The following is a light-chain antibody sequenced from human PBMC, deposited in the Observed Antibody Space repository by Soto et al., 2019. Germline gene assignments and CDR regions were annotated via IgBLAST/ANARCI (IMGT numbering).Light chain of an antibody. CDR3: QQYNNWPPLT. CDR2: GAS. J-gene: IGKJ4*01. CDR1: QSVSSN. V-gene: IGKV3-15*01. Sequence: EIVMTQSPATLSVSPGERASISCRASQSVSSNLAWYQQKPGQVPRLLIYGASTTATGIPARFSGSGSGTDFTLTISSLQSEDFAVYYCQQYNNWPPLTFGGGTKVEMK.